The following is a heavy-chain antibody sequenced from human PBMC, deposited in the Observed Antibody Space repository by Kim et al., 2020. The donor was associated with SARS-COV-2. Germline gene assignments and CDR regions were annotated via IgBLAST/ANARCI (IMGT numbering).Heavy chain of an antibody. CDR3: ARDGRRAASGSYLLIDY. CDR2: ISYDGSNK. CDR1: GFTFSSYA. V-gene: IGHV3-30-3*01. Sequence: GGSLRLSCAASGFTFSSYAMHWVRQAPGKGLEWVAVISYDGSNKYYADSVKGRFTISRDNSKNTLYLQMNSLRAEDTAVYYCARDGRRAASGSYLLIDYWGQGTLVTVSS. J-gene: IGHJ4*02. D-gene: IGHD1-26*01.